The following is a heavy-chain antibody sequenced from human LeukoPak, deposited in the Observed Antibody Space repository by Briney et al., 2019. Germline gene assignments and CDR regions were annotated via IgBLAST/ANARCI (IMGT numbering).Heavy chain of an antibody. CDR1: GFTFSSYG. D-gene: IGHD1-14*01. J-gene: IGHJ6*03. CDR3: GVGNYMDV. Sequence: PGRSLRLSCAASGFTFSSYGMHWVRQAPGKGLEWVAVIWYDGSNKHYADSVKGRFTISRDNSKNTLYLQMNSLRAEDTAVYYCGVGNYMDVWGKGTTVTVSS. V-gene: IGHV3-33*01. CDR2: IWYDGSNK.